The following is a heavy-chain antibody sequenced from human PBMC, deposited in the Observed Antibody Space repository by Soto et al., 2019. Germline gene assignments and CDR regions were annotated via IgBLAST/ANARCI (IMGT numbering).Heavy chain of an antibody. Sequence: SVKVSCKASGGTFSSYTISWVRQAPGQGLEWMGRIIPILGIANYAQKFQGRVTITADKSTSTAYMELSSLRSEDTAVYYCAIDQVDAYQLPQCGRRLNWFDPWGQGTLVTVSS. CDR2: IIPILGIA. CDR1: GGTFSSYT. CDR3: AIDQVDAYQLPQCGRRLNWFDP. J-gene: IGHJ5*02. V-gene: IGHV1-69*04. D-gene: IGHD2-2*01.